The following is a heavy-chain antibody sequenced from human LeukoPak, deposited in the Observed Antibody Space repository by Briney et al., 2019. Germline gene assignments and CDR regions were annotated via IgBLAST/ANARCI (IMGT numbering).Heavy chain of an antibody. J-gene: IGHJ4*02. V-gene: IGHV3-64*01. D-gene: IGHD1-26*01. CDR1: GFTFSSYA. CDR2: ISSNGGNT. Sequence: GGSLRLSCAASGFTFSSYAMHWVRQAPGKGLEYVSAISSNGGNTYYTNSVKGRFTISRDNSKNTLYLQMGSLRAEDMAVYYCAREVYGSYSDWGQGTLVTVSS. CDR3: AREVYGSYSD.